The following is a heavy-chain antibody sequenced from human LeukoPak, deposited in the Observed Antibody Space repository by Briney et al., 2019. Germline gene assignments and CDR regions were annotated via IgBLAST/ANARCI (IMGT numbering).Heavy chain of an antibody. D-gene: IGHD3-9*01. CDR3: AKDITIFRIWFDP. Sequence: PGGPLRLSCAASGFTFSIYGMHWVRQAPGKGLEWVAFIRYDGSNKYYADSVKGRFTISRDNSKNTLYLQMNSLRAEDTAVYYCAKDITIFRIWFDPWGQGTLVTVSS. CDR1: GFTFSIYG. J-gene: IGHJ5*02. V-gene: IGHV3-30*02. CDR2: IRYDGSNK.